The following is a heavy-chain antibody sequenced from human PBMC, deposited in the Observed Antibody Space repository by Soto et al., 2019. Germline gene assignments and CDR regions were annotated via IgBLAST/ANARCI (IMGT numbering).Heavy chain of an antibody. J-gene: IGHJ4*02. Sequence: QVQLVESGGGLVQPGGSLRLSCAASGFTFGRHGMHWVRQAPGKGLEWVAVIGSDGRRDSYADSVKGRFTISRDNGQNTLYLQMNSLRAEDTAVYYCAWDDDYGDKGLDYWGQGTLVTVSS. CDR3: AWDDDYGDKGLDY. CDR2: IGSDGRRD. V-gene: IGHV3-33*01. CDR1: GFTFGRHG. D-gene: IGHD4-17*01.